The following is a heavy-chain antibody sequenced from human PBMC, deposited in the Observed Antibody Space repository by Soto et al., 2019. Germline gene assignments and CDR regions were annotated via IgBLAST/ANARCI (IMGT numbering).Heavy chain of an antibody. V-gene: IGHV5-51*01. J-gene: IGHJ6*02. CDR1: GYSFTSYW. D-gene: IGHD1-20*01. Sequence: VASLTISCKVSGYSFTSYWIGWVRQMPGKGLEWMGIIYPGDSDTRYSPSFQGQVTISADKSISTAYLQWSSLKASDTAMYYCASTRYHYYYYYGMDVWGQGTTVTVSS. CDR3: ASTRYHYYYYYGMDV. CDR2: IYPGDSDT.